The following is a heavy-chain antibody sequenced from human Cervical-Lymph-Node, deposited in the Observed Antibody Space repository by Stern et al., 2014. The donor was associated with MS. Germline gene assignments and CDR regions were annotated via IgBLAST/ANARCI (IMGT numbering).Heavy chain of an antibody. CDR3: ARGGYSSSYYRFDP. D-gene: IGHD6-13*01. V-gene: IGHV1-2*02. CDR2: IHPKTGGT. J-gene: IGHJ5*02. Sequence: QVQLVQSGAEVKKPGASVKASCKASGYTFNDNYLHWVRQDPGQGLEWMGWIHPKTGGTKYVQTFQGRVTMTRDTSTSTVFMELNRLTSDDTAVYYCARGGYSSSYYRFDPWGQGTLVIVSS. CDR1: GYTFNDNY.